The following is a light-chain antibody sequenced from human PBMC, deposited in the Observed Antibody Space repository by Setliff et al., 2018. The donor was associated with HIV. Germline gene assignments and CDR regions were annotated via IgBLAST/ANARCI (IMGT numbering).Light chain of an antibody. V-gene: IGLV2-14*01. CDR3: SSYTSISTYV. CDR1: SSDVGGYDY. Sequence: QSALAQPASVSGSPGQSIAISCTGTSSDVGGYDYVSWFQQHPGKAPKLMIYDVSKRPSGVSNRFSGSKSDNTASLTISVLQAEDEADYFCSSYTSISTYVFGTGTKGTVL. J-gene: IGLJ1*01. CDR2: DVS.